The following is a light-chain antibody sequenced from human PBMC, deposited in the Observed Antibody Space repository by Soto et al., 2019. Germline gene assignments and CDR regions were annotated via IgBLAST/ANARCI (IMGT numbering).Light chain of an antibody. CDR2: AVS. J-gene: IGKJ1*01. CDR3: QQHSNSPWT. V-gene: IGKV3-20*01. CDR1: QTISNNY. Sequence: EIVLTQSPGTLTLSPGESAALSCRASQTISNNYLVWYRQKPGQAPRLLIYAVSSRAAGIPDRFSGSGSWTDFALTIARLEPEYSAVYYCQQHSNSPWTFGRGTRVEI.